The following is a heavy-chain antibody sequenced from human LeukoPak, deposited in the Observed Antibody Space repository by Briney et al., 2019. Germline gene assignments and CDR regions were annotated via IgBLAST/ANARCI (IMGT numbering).Heavy chain of an antibody. CDR3: ARDVTYYYDIRRFFGDAFDI. CDR2: ISFDGSNK. D-gene: IGHD3-22*01. J-gene: IGHJ3*02. CDR1: GFTFSSYG. Sequence: GGSLRLSCAASGFTFSSYGMSWVRQAPGKGLEWVAVISFDGSNKHYADSVKGRFTISRDNSKNTLYLQMNSLRAEDTAVYYCARDVTYYYDIRRFFGDAFDIWGQGTMVTVSS. V-gene: IGHV3-30*03.